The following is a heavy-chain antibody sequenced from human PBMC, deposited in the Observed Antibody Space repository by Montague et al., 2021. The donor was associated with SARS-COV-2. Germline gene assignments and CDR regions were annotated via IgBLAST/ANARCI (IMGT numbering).Heavy chain of an antibody. J-gene: IGHJ4*02. CDR3: ARPPGGLLWFGEFDY. D-gene: IGHD3-10*01. Sequence: SETLSLTCTVSGGSISSSSYYWGWIRQPPGKGLEWIGSIYYSGSTYYNPSLKSRVTISVDTSKNQFSLKLSSVTAADTAVYYCARPPGGLLWFGEFDYLGQGTLVTVSS. V-gene: IGHV4-39*01. CDR2: IYYSGST. CDR1: GGSISSSSYY.